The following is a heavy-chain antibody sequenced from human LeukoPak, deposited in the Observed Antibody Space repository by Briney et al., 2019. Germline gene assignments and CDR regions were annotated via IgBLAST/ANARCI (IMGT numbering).Heavy chain of an antibody. CDR2: IRYDGSNK. V-gene: IGHV3-30*02. Sequence: GGSLRLSCAASGFTFSSYGMHWVRQAPGKGLEWVAFIRYDGSNKYYADSVKGRFTISRDNSKNTLYLQMNSLRAEDTALYYCAKGDRRMATIDYWGQGTLVTVSS. J-gene: IGHJ4*02. CDR3: AKGDRRMATIDY. D-gene: IGHD5-24*01. CDR1: GFTFSSYG.